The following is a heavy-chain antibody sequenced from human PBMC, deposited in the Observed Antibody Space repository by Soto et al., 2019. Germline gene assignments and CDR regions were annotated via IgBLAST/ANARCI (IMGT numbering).Heavy chain of an antibody. CDR2: NNPNSGVT. CDR1: GYTFTGYY. V-gene: IGHV1-2*02. CDR3: ARRRLGIFAFDI. D-gene: IGHD7-27*01. J-gene: IGHJ3*02. Sequence: ASVKVSCKASGYTFTGYYMHWVRQAPGKGLEGMGWNNPNSGVTNYGQKFQGRVTMTRDTYISTAYMELIRLRSDDTAVYDCARRRLGIFAFDIWGQGTMVTVSS.